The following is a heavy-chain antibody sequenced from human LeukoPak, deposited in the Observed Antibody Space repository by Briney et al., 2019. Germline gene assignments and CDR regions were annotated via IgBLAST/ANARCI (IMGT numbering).Heavy chain of an antibody. CDR1: GGTFSSYA. Sequence: SVTVSCKASGGTFSSYAISWVRQAPGQGLEWMGRIIPIFGTANYAQKFHGRATITTDESTSTAYLELSSLRSEDTAVYYCARGEGGYNHGWYFDLWGRGTLVTVSS. CDR3: ARGEGGYNHGWYFDL. J-gene: IGHJ2*01. CDR2: IIPIFGTA. D-gene: IGHD5-24*01. V-gene: IGHV1-69*05.